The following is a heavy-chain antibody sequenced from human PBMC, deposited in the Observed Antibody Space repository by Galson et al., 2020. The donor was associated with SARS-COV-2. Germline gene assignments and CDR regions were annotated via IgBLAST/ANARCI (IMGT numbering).Heavy chain of an antibody. V-gene: IGHV4-38-2*01. J-gene: IGHJ4*02. D-gene: IGHD3-10*01. CDR3: ARHSIYGNFDY. CDR1: GYSINSGYY. CDR2: IYHGGST. Sequence: SETLSLTCAVSGYSINSGYYWGWIRQPPGKGLEWIGTIYHGGSTYYNPSLKSRLTISVDTSKSQFSMKLTSATAADTAIYYCARHSIYGNFDYWGQGALVAVSS.